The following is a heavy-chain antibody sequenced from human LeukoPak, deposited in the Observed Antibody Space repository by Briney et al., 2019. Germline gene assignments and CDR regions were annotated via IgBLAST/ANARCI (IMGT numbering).Heavy chain of an antibody. CDR2: ISYDGSNK. V-gene: IGHV3-30*18. Sequence: GGSLRLSCAASGFTFSSYGMHWVRQAPGKGLEWVAVISYDGSNKYYADSVKGRFTISRDNSKNTLYLQMNSLRGKDTAVYHGAKGRTAIGDTAMGSFDYWGQGTLVTVSS. CDR1: GFTFSSYG. D-gene: IGHD5-18*01. J-gene: IGHJ4*02. CDR3: AKGRTAIGDTAMGSFDY.